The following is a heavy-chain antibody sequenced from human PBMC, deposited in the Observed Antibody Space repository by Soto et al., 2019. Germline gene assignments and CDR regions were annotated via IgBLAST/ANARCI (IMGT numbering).Heavy chain of an antibody. Sequence: SVKVYCKASGYIFTSYGFSWVRQAPGQGLEWMGWISGYNGNTNYAQKFQDRVTMTTDTSTRTAHMELRSLRSDDTAVYYCARIPHNFSWVPYGLDVWGQGTTVTVSS. V-gene: IGHV1-18*01. CDR1: GYIFTSYG. CDR2: ISGYNGNT. D-gene: IGHD3-16*01. J-gene: IGHJ6*02. CDR3: ARIPHNFSWVPYGLDV.